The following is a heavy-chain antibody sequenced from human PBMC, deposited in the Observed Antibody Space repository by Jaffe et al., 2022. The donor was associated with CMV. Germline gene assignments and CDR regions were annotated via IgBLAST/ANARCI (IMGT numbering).Heavy chain of an antibody. Sequence: QVQLVESGGGVVQPGRSLRLSCAASGFTFSSYGMHWVRQAPGKGLEWVAVIWYDGSNKYYADSVKGRFTISRDNSKNTLYLQMNSLRAEDTAVYYCARDQYCSSTSCSPGSYYYYGMDVWGQGTTVTVSS. D-gene: IGHD2-2*01. CDR3: ARDQYCSSTSCSPGSYYYYGMDV. CDR1: GFTFSSYG. J-gene: IGHJ6*02. CDR2: IWYDGSNK. V-gene: IGHV3-33*01.